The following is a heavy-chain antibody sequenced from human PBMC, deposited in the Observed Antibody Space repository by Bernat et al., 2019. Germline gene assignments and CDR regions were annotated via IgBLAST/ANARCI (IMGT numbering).Heavy chain of an antibody. V-gene: IGHV3-48*03. CDR2: VSSSGSDI. CDR1: GFTFGSYE. D-gene: IGHD6-6*01. Sequence: EVQLVESGGGFVQPGGTLRLSCAASGFTFGSYEMHWVRQAPGMGLEWVSSVSSSGSDIWYADSVKGRFTISRDNAKNTLFLQMNSLRAEDTAIYFFARGFNSSPAARDYWGQGTLVTVSS. J-gene: IGHJ4*01. CDR3: ARGFNSSPAARDY.